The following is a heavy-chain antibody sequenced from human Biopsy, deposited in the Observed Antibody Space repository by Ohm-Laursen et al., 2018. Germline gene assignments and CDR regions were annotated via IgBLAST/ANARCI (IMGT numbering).Heavy chain of an antibody. J-gene: IGHJ3*02. CDR2: INHRGFT. D-gene: IGHD2/OR15-2a*01. V-gene: IGHV4-34*01. CDR1: GGPIDSYY. Sequence: GTLSLTCTVSGGPIDSYYWNWIRQSPGKGLEWIGEINHRGFTSNNPSLKSRVTISVDTSKNQFSLKLGSVTAADTAVYYCAKNLAVSSYALDIWGQGTMVTVSS. CDR3: AKNLAVSSYALDI.